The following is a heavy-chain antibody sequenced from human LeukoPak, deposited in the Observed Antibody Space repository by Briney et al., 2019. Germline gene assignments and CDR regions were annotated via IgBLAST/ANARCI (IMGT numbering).Heavy chain of an antibody. J-gene: IGHJ1*01. CDR2: IYPGDSDT. V-gene: IGHV5-51*01. CDR1: GCRFTSYW. CDR3: ARSCTNGVSFLH. Sequence: GESLKISFKGSGCRFTSYWIGWVRRMPGKGREWMGIIYPGDSDTRYSASFQGQVTISADKSISTAYLQWSSLKASDTAMYYCARSCTNGVSFLHWGQGTLVTVSS. D-gene: IGHD2-8*01.